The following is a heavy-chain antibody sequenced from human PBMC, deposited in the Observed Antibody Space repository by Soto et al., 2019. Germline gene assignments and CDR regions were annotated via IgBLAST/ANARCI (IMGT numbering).Heavy chain of an antibody. Sequence: QVQLVQSGAEVKKPGASVKVSCKASGYTFTSYGISWVRQAPGQGLEWMGWISAYNGNTHYAQKLQGRVTMTTDTATTTDCKEPRILRSEDTDVDYRARGPTSVVRVTGLVLYFDYWGQGTPVTVPP. CDR1: GYTFTSYG. V-gene: IGHV1-18*01. D-gene: IGHD3-16*01. CDR2: ISAYNGNT. CDR3: ARGPTSVVRVTGLVLYFDY. J-gene: IGHJ4*02.